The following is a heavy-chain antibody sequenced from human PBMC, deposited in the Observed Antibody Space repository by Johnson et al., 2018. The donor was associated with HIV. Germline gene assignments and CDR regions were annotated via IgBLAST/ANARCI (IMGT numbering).Heavy chain of an antibody. CDR2: ISWNSGSI. V-gene: IGHV3-9*01. D-gene: IGHD3-10*01. CDR3: FETYGSGSLGPFDI. Sequence: VQVVESGGGLVQPGRSLRLSCAASGFTFDDYAMHWVRQAPGKGLEWVSGISWNSGSIGYADSVKGRFTISRDNSKNTLYLQMNSLKTEDTAVYYCFETYGSGSLGPFDIWGQGTMVTVSS. J-gene: IGHJ3*02. CDR1: GFTFDDYA.